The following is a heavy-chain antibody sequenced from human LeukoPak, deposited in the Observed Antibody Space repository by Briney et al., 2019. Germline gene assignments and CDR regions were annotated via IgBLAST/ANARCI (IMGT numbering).Heavy chain of an antibody. CDR2: INPNSSGT. V-gene: IGHV1-2*02. Sequence: ASVKVSCKASGYTFTGYYMHWVRQAPGQGLEWMGWINPNSSGTNYAQKFQGRVTMTRDTSISTAYMELSSLRSEDTAVYYCARALGYSSSKMSAFDIWGQGTMVTVSS. CDR1: GYTFTGYY. J-gene: IGHJ3*02. CDR3: ARALGYSSSKMSAFDI. D-gene: IGHD6-6*01.